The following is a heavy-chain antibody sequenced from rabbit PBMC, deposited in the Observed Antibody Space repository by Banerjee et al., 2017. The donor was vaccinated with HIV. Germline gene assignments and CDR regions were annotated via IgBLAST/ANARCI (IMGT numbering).Heavy chain of an antibody. V-gene: IGHV1S40*01. CDR1: GFDLSSYYY. Sequence: QSLEESGGGLVKPEGSLTLTCKASGFDLSSYYYMCWVRQAPGKGLELIACIYTNSGNTWYASWAKGRFTISKTSSTTVTLQMTSLTAADTATYFCARGEYAGTSYYIDLWGPGTLVTVS. CDR2: IYTNSGNT. CDR3: ARGEYAGTSYYIDL. D-gene: IGHD8-1*01. J-gene: IGHJ6*01.